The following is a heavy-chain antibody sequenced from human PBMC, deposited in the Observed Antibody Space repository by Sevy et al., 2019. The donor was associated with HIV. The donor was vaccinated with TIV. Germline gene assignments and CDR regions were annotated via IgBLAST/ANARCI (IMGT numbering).Heavy chain of an antibody. CDR2: IIPLFGTT. V-gene: IGHV1-69*13. CDR3: ARTDYYDSSGYFYFDY. J-gene: IGHJ4*02. CDR1: GGTFSTSP. Sequence: ASVKVSCKASGGTFSTSPINWVRQAPGQGLEWMGGIIPLFGTTKYAQKFQGRVRIIADESKSTAFLEMNNLRSEDTAVYYCARTDYYDSSGYFYFDYWGQGTLVTVSS. D-gene: IGHD3-22*01.